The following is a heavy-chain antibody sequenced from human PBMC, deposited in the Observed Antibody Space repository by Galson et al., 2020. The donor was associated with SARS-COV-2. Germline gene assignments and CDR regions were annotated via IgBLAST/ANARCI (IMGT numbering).Heavy chain of an antibody. CDR1: GASINDPDYF. CDR3: AREDFGGNSDY. J-gene: IGHJ4*02. V-gene: IGHV4-39*07. Sequence: SETLSLTCAVSGASINDPDYFWGGIRQTPGKGRQWIGSINYSGRDNYSPSLKSRVAISVDPAKNQFSLSLTSVTAADTAIYYCAREDFGGNSDYWGQGTLVTVSS. CDR2: INYSGRD. D-gene: IGHD2-21*02.